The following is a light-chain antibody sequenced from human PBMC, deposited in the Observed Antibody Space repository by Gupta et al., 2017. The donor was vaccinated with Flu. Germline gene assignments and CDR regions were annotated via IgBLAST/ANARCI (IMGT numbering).Light chain of an antibody. CDR3: QQYNNWPPWT. J-gene: IGKJ1*01. Sequence: TRSVSPGERATLSCRASQSVSSKLAWYQHKPGQAPRLLIYGASTRATGIPARFSGSGSGTEFTLTISSLQSEDFAVYYCQQYNNWPPWTFGQGTKVEIK. CDR2: GAS. CDR1: QSVSSK. V-gene: IGKV3-15*01.